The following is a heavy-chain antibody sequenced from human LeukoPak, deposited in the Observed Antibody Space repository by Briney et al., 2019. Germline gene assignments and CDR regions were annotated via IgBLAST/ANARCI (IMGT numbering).Heavy chain of an antibody. J-gene: IGHJ4*02. CDR2: ISSSGSTI. V-gene: IGHV3-48*03. Sequence: GGSLRLSCAASGVTFSSYAMNWVRQAPGKGLEWVSYISSSGSTIYYADSVKGRLTISRDNAKNSLYLQMNSLRAEDTAVYYCARAGTQIAAPFDYWGQGTLVTVSS. CDR3: ARAGTQIAAPFDY. CDR1: GVTFSSYA. D-gene: IGHD6-13*01.